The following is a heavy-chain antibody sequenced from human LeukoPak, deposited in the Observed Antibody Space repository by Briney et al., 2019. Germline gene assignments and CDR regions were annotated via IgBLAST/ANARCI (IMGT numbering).Heavy chain of an antibody. CDR2: IYPGDSDT. CDR3: ARRHGVSGAIGY. V-gene: IGHV5-51*01. D-gene: IGHD2-8*01. J-gene: IGHJ4*02. Sequence: GESLKIPCKGSGYSFTTYWIGWVRQMPGKGLEWMGIIYPGDSDTRYSPSFQDQVAISADKSITTAYLQWSSLKASDTAMYYCARRHGVSGAIGYWGQGTLVTVSS. CDR1: GYSFTTYW.